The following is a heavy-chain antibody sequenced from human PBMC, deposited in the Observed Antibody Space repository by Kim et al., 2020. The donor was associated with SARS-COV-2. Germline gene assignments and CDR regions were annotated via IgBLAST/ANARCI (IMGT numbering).Heavy chain of an antibody. CDR2: ISWNSGSI. CDR3: AKVPEPLSTVTAQYFDY. CDR1: GFTFDDYA. D-gene: IGHD4-17*01. V-gene: IGHV3-9*01. Sequence: GGSLRLSCAASGFTFDDYAMHWVRQAPGKGLEWVSGISWNSGSIGYADSVKGRFTISRDNAKNSLYLQMNSLRAEDTALYYCAKVPEPLSTVTAQYFDYWGQGTLVTVSS. J-gene: IGHJ4*02.